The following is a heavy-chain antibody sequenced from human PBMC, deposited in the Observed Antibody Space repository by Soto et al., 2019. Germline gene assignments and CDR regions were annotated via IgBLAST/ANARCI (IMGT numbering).Heavy chain of an antibody. CDR3: ARHKRYCTNGVCPYWFDP. CDR1: GCSFTNHW. CDR2: IYPGDSDT. Sequence: PGEFLKISWRGSGCSFTNHWIGWVRQMPRKGLEWMGIIYPGDSDTRYSPSFQGQVTISADKSISTAYLQWSSLKASDTAIYYCARHKRYCTNGVCPYWFDPWGQGTLVTVSS. J-gene: IGHJ5*02. D-gene: IGHD2-8*01. V-gene: IGHV5-51*01.